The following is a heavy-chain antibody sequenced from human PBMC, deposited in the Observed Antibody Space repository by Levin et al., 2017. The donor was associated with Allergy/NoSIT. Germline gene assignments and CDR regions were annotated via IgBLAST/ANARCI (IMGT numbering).Heavy chain of an antibody. CDR1: GGSFSGYY. D-gene: IGHD2-15*01. J-gene: IGHJ6*03. Sequence: SQTLSLTCAVYGGSFSGYYWSWIRQPPGKGLEWIGEINHSGSTNYNPSLKSRVTISVDTSKNQFSLKLSSVTAADTAVYYCARGRCSGGSCYPRKGYYMDVWGKGTTVTVSS. CDR3: ARGRCSGGSCYPRKGYYMDV. V-gene: IGHV4-34*01. CDR2: INHSGST.